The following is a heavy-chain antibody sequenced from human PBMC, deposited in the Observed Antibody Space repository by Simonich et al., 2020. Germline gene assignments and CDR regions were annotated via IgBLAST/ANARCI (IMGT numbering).Heavy chain of an antibody. J-gene: IGHJ4*02. CDR1: GYTFTGYY. V-gene: IGHV1-2*02. CDR2: INQKSGGT. CDR3: ASSKRGYNWNDFDY. Sequence: QVQLVQSGAEVKKPGASVKVSCKASGYTFTGYYMHWVRQAPGQGLEWMGWINQKSGGTNDAQKFQGRVTMTRDTSISTAYMELSRLRSDDTAVYYCASSKRGYNWNDFDYWGQGTLVTVSS. D-gene: IGHD1-1*01.